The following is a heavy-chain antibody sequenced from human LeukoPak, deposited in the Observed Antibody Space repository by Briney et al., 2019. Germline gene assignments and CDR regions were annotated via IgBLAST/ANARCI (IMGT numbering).Heavy chain of an antibody. CDR3: TRVGGDYYYMDV. CDR2: IRSKAYGGTT. CDR1: GFTFGDYA. Sequence: GGSLRLSCTASGFTFGDYAMSWVRQAPGKGLEWVGFIRSKAYGGTTEYAASVKGRFTISRDDSKSIAYLQMNSLKTEDTAVYYCTRVGGDYYYMDVWGKGTTVTISS. D-gene: IGHD3-10*01. J-gene: IGHJ6*03. V-gene: IGHV3-49*04.